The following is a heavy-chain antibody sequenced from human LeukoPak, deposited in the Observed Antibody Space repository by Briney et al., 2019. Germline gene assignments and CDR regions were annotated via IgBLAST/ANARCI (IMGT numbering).Heavy chain of an antibody. Sequence: GGSLRLSCAASGFTFSSYSMNWVRQAPGKRLEWVSSISRSSSYIYYADSVKGRFTISRDNAKNSLYLQMNSLRAEDTAVYYCAKVIKGSRDGYNSPFDYWGQGTLVTVSS. J-gene: IGHJ4*02. CDR1: GFTFSSYS. V-gene: IGHV3-21*01. CDR3: AKVIKGSRDGYNSPFDY. D-gene: IGHD5-24*01. CDR2: ISRSSSYI.